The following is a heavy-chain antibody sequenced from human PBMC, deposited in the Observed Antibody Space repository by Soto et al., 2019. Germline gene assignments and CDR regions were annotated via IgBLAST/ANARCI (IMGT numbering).Heavy chain of an antibody. CDR2: IIPIFGTA. J-gene: IGHJ4*02. CDR1: GGTFSSYA. D-gene: IGHD5-18*01. Sequence: GASVKVSCKASGGTFSSYAISWVRQAPGQGLEWMGGIIPIFGTANYAQKFQGRVTITADKSTSTAYMELSSLRSEDTAVFYCARVGNTAMGPAYFDYWGQGTLVTVSS. V-gene: IGHV1-69*06. CDR3: ARVGNTAMGPAYFDY.